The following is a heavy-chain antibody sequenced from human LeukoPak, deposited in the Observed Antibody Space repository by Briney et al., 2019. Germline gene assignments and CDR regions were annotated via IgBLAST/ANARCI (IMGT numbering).Heavy chain of an antibody. CDR3: ARSLRGAYYFYMDV. J-gene: IGHJ6*03. D-gene: IGHD3-10*01. V-gene: IGHV3-74*01. CDR2: INSDGSST. Sequence: GGSLRLSCAASGFTFSNYWMHWVRQAPGKGLVWVSRINSDGSSTFYADSVKGRFTISRDNAKNSLYLQMNSLRAEDTAVYYCARSLRGAYYFYMDVWGKGTTVTVSS. CDR1: GFTFSNYW.